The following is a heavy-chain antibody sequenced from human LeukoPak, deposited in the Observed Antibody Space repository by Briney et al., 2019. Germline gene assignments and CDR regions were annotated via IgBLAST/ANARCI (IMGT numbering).Heavy chain of an antibody. J-gene: IGHJ4*02. Sequence: GGTLRLSCAASGFTFSSYSMNWVRQAPGKGLEWVSYISSSSSIIYYADSVKGRFTISRDNAKNSLDLQMNSLRAEDTAVYYCAKVLSHSSWSESFDYWGQGTLVTVSS. V-gene: IGHV3-48*01. D-gene: IGHD6-6*01. CDR3: AKVLSHSSWSESFDY. CDR1: GFTFSSYS. CDR2: ISSSSSII.